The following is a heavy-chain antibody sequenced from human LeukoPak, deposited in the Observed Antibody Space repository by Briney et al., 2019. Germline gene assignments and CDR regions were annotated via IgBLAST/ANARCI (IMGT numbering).Heavy chain of an antibody. D-gene: IGHD3-22*01. Sequence: GGSLRLPCAASGFTFSSYSMNWVRQAPGKGLEWVSYISSSSSTIYYADSVKGRFTISRDNAKNSLYLQMNSLRDEDTAVYYCAREYYYDSSGLDYWGQGTLVTVSS. CDR2: ISSSSSTI. V-gene: IGHV3-48*02. J-gene: IGHJ4*02. CDR1: GFTFSSYS. CDR3: AREYYYDSSGLDY.